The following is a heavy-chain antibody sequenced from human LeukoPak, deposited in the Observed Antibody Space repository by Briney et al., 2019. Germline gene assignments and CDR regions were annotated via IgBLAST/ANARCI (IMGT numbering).Heavy chain of an antibody. V-gene: IGHV3-53*01. CDR2: IYSGGST. CDR1: GFTVSSKY. J-gene: IGHJ4*02. CDR3: ARGRGSYYDTTGGLDY. Sequence: GGSLRLSCAASGFTVSSKYMAWVRQAPGKGLEWVSVIYSGGSTFYADSVRGRFTISRDSSKNTVYLQMSSLRAEDTAVYYCARGRGSYYDTTGGLDYWGQGTLVAVSS. D-gene: IGHD3-22*01.